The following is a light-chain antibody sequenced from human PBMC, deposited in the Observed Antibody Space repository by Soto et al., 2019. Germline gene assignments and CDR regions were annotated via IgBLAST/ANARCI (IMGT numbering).Light chain of an antibody. V-gene: IGLV2-14*01. Sequence: QSALTQPASVSGCPGQSITISCTGTSSDVGGYNYVSWYQHHPDKAPKLMIYEVSTRPSGISNRFSGSRSGNTASLTISGLQAEDEADYYCSSYTISSTLVVFGGGTKLTVL. CDR1: SSDVGGYNY. CDR3: SSYTISSTLVV. CDR2: EVS. J-gene: IGLJ2*01.